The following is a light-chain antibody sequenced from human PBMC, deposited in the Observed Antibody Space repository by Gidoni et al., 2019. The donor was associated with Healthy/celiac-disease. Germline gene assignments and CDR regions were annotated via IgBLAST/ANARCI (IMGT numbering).Light chain of an antibody. V-gene: IGKV3-20*01. CDR2: GAS. CDR3: QQYWT. Sequence: ELVLTQSPGTLSLSPGERATLSCRASQSVSSSYLAWYQQKPGQAPRLLIYGASSRATGIPDRFSGSGSGTDFTLTISRLEPEDFAVYYCQQYWTFGQGTKLEIK. J-gene: IGKJ2*01. CDR1: QSVSSSY.